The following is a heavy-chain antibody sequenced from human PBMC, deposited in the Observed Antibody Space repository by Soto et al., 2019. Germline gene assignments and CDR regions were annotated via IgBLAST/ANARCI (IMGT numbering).Heavy chain of an antibody. CDR3: ARGRSPIEYSSCN. D-gene: IGHD6-6*01. Sequence: QVQLVQSGAEVKKPGSSVKVSCKASGGTFSSYAISWVRQAPGQGLEWMGGIIPSLGTANYAQKFQGRVTITADESTSTAYMELRSLRSEETAVYYCARGRSPIEYSSCNWGKGTLVTVSS. V-gene: IGHV1-69*01. J-gene: IGHJ1*01. CDR1: GGTFSSYA. CDR2: IIPSLGTA.